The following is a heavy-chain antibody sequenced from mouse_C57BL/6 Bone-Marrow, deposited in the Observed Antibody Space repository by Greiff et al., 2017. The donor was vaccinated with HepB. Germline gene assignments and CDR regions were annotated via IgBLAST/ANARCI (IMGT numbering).Heavy chain of an antibody. CDR3: ARDAGYYWYWYFDV. D-gene: IGHD2-3*01. CDR2: ISDGGSYT. Sequence: DVKLVESGGGLVKPGGSLKLSCAASGFTFSSYAMSWVRQTPEKRLEWVATISDGGSYTYYPDNVKGRFTISRDNAKNNLYLQMSHLKSEDTAMYYCARDAGYYWYWYFDVWGTGTTVTVSS. CDR1: GFTFSSYA. V-gene: IGHV5-4*01. J-gene: IGHJ1*03.